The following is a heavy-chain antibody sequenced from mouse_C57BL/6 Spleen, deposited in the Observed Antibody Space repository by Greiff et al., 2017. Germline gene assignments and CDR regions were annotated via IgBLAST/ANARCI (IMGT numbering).Heavy chain of an antibody. J-gene: IGHJ1*03. CDR2: IWGDGST. V-gene: IGHV2-3*01. CDR1: GFSLTSYG. Sequence: VQLVESGPGLVAPSQSLSITCTVSGFSLTSYGVSWVRQPPGKGLDWLGVIWGDGSTNHHSALISSLSISKDTSKSQVFLKLNSLQTDDTATYYCAKTVVARYFDVWGTGTTVTVSS. D-gene: IGHD1-1*01. CDR3: AKTVVARYFDV.